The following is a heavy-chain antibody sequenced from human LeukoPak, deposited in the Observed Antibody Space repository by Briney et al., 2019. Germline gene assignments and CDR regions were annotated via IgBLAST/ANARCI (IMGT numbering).Heavy chain of an antibody. CDR2: ISYDGSNK. J-gene: IGHJ3*02. D-gene: IGHD3-22*01. Sequence: GGSLRLSCAASGFTFSSYGMHWVRQAPGKGLEWVAVISYDGSNKYYADSVKGRFTISRDNSKNTLYLQMNSLRAEDTAVYYCVRDHHRRLYDSQARDTFDIWGQGTMVTVSS. V-gene: IGHV3-30*03. CDR3: VRDHHRRLYDSQARDTFDI. CDR1: GFTFSSYG.